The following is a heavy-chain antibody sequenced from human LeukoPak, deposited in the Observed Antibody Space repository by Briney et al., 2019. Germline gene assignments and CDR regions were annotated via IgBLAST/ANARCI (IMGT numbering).Heavy chain of an antibody. Sequence: VASVKVSCKASGYTFTSYDINWVRQATGQGLEWMGWMNPNSGNTGYAQKFQGRVTMTRNTSISTAYMELSSLRSEDTAVYYCARGITYYYDSSGYYYGYYFDYWGQGILVTVSS. V-gene: IGHV1-8*01. J-gene: IGHJ4*02. CDR2: MNPNSGNT. CDR1: GYTFTSYD. D-gene: IGHD3-22*01. CDR3: ARGITYYYDSSGYYYGYYFDY.